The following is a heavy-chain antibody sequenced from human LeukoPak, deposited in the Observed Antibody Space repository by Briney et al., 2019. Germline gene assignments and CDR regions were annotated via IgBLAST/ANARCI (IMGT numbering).Heavy chain of an antibody. Sequence: GGSLRLSCAASGFTVSSNYMSWVRQAPGKRLEWVSVIYSGGSTYYADSVKGRFTISRDNSKNTLYLQMNSLRAEDTAVYYCARGPGPVRYCSSTSCYIGAFDIWGQGTMVTVSS. J-gene: IGHJ3*02. V-gene: IGHV3-53*01. D-gene: IGHD2-2*02. CDR2: IYSGGST. CDR3: ARGPGPVRYCSSTSCYIGAFDI. CDR1: GFTVSSNY.